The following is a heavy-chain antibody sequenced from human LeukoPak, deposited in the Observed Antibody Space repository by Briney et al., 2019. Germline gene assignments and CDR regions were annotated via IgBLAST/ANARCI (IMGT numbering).Heavy chain of an antibody. CDR1: GYTFTSYD. CDR3: ARGPFPYYYDSSGYHNFDY. CDR2: LNPNSGDT. V-gene: IGHV1-8*01. Sequence: ASVKVSCKTSGYTFTSYDMHWVRQATGQGLEWMGWLNPNSGDTGYAQKFQGRVTMTRDTSISTAYMELSSLRSEDAAVYYCARGPFPYYYDSSGYHNFDYWGQGTLVTVSS. D-gene: IGHD3-22*01. J-gene: IGHJ4*02.